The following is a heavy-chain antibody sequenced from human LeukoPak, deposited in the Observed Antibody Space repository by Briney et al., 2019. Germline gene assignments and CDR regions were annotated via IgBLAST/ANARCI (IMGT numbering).Heavy chain of an antibody. Sequence: PSETLSLTCAVSAYSISSSNWWAWIRQPPGKGLEWIGYIYYSGSTYYNPSLKSRVTMSVDTSKNQFSLKLSSVTAADTAVYYCARRYLITEGVVTHYDAFDIWGQGTMVTVSS. CDR1: AYSISSSNW. CDR3: ARRYLITEGVVTHYDAFDI. D-gene: IGHD4-23*01. J-gene: IGHJ3*02. CDR2: IYYSGST. V-gene: IGHV4-28*01.